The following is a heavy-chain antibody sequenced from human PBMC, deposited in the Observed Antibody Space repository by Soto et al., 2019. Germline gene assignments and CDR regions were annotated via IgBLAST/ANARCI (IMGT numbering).Heavy chain of an antibody. D-gene: IGHD6-19*01. Sequence: QVQLVESGGGVVQPGRSLSLSCAASGFTFSSYGMHWVRQAPGKGLEWVAVIWYDGSNKYYADSLKGRFTISRDNSKNTLYLQMNSLRAEDTAVYYCARDVASGWNYYYYGMDVWGQGTTVTVSS. J-gene: IGHJ6*02. V-gene: IGHV3-33*01. CDR2: IWYDGSNK. CDR1: GFTFSSYG. CDR3: ARDVASGWNYYYYGMDV.